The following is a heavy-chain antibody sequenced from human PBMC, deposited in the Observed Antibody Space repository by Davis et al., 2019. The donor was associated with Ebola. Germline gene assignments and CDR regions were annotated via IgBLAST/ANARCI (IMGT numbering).Heavy chain of an antibody. CDR1: GGTFSSYA. CDR3: ASYYGSGRGGMDV. V-gene: IGHV1-69*04. D-gene: IGHD3-10*01. J-gene: IGHJ6*02. CDR2: IIPILGIA. Sequence: SVQVSCKASGGTFSSYAISWVRQAPGQGLEWMGRIIPILGIANYAQKFQGRVTITADKSTSTAYMELSRLRSDDTAVYYCASYYGSGRGGMDVWGQGTTVTVSS.